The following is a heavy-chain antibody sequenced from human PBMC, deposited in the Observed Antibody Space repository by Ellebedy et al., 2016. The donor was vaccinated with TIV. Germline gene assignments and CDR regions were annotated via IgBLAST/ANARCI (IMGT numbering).Heavy chain of an antibody. Sequence: MPSETLSLTCTVSGGSISSSSYYWGWIRQPPGKGLEWIGSIYYSGSTYYNPSLKSRVTISVDTSKNQFSLKLSSVTAADTAVYYCARVWIPPYGSPLFDYWGQGTLVTVSS. CDR1: GGSISSSSYY. D-gene: IGHD3-10*01. V-gene: IGHV4-39*01. CDR2: IYYSGST. J-gene: IGHJ4*02. CDR3: ARVWIPPYGSPLFDY.